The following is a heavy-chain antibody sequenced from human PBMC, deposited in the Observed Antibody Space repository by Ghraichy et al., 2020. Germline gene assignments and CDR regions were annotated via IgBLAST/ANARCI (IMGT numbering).Heavy chain of an antibody. V-gene: IGHV5-51*01. CDR3: ARHAPLFDYGSGSYYNYWFDP. D-gene: IGHD3-10*01. J-gene: IGHJ5*02. Sequence: GESLNISCKGSGYSFTSYWIGWVRQMPGKGLEWMGIIYPGDSDTRYSPSFQGQVTISADKSISTAYLQWSSLKASDTAMYYCARHAPLFDYGSGSYYNYWFDPWGQGTLVTVSS. CDR1: GYSFTSYW. CDR2: IYPGDSDT.